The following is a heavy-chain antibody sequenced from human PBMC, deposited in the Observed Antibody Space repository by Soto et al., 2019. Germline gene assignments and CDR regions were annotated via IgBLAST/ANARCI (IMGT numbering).Heavy chain of an antibody. D-gene: IGHD3-22*01. V-gene: IGHV3-23*01. CDR1: GFTFSSYA. CDR2: ISGSGGST. CDR3: AKDGVDSSGYYPDY. Sequence: LRLSCAAPGFTFSSYAMSWVRQAPGKGLEWVSAISGSGGSTYYADSVKGRFTISRDNSKNTLYLQMNSLRAEDTAVYYCAKDGVDSSGYYPDYWGQGTLVTVSS. J-gene: IGHJ4*02.